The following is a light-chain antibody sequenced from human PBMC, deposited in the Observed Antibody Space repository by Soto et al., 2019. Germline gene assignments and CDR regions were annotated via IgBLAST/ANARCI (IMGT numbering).Light chain of an antibody. V-gene: IGLV2-14*03. J-gene: IGLJ1*01. Sequence: LTQPASVPGSPGQSIAISCTGTSSDVGGFNYVSWYQQHPGKAPKFMIYDVSSRPSGVSDRFSGSKSGNTASLTIPGLQAEDEADYYCASYTTSSTYVFGTGTKVTVL. CDR2: DVS. CDR3: ASYTTSSTYV. CDR1: SSDVGGFNY.